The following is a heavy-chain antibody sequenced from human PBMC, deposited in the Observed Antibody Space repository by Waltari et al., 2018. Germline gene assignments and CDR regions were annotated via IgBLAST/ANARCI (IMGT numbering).Heavy chain of an antibody. D-gene: IGHD4-17*01. CDR3: ARVTTVTPFDY. CDR2: IYCRGST. Sequence: QLQLQESGPGLVKPSETLSLPCTVSGGSISSSSYYWGWIRQPPGKGLEWIGSIYCRGSTYYNPSLKSRVTISVDTSKNQFSLKLSSVTAADTAVYYCARVTTVTPFDYWGQGTLVTVSS. V-gene: IGHV4-39*07. CDR1: GGSISSSSYY. J-gene: IGHJ4*02.